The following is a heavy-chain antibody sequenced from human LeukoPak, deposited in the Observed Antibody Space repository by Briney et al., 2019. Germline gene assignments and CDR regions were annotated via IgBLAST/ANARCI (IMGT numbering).Heavy chain of an antibody. V-gene: IGHV3-7*04. CDR1: GFPFSSYW. D-gene: IGHD5-24*01. Sequence: GGSLRLSCVASGFPFSSYWMTWVRQAPGKGLEWGANIKQDGSKKSYVDSVKGRFTISRDNAKNSLYLQMNSLRAEDTAIYYCTRVGYIDEGIDYWGQGTLVTVSS. CDR3: TRVGYIDEGIDY. J-gene: IGHJ4*02. CDR2: IKQDGSKK.